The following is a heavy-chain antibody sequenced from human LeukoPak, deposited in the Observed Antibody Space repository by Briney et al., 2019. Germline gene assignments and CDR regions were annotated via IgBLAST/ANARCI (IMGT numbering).Heavy chain of an antibody. CDR1: GYSFTTYW. J-gene: IGHJ4*02. CDR3: ARGGSGWFHNYDY. D-gene: IGHD6-19*01. V-gene: IGHV5-51*01. CDR2: IYPGDSDT. Sequence: PGESLKISCKGSGYSFTTYWIVWVRQMTGKGLEWMGIIYPGDSDTRYSPSFQGQVTISVDKSISTAFLQWSSLKASDTAVYYCARGGSGWFHNYDYWGQGTLVTVSS.